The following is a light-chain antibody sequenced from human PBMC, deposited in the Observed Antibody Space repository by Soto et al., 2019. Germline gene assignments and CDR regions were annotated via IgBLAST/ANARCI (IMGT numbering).Light chain of an antibody. CDR3: QQYNNWPLT. CDR1: QSISSW. CDR2: KAS. V-gene: IGKV1-5*03. Sequence: DIQMTQSPSTLSASVGDRVTITFRASQSISSWLAWYQQKPGKAPKLLIYKASSLESGVPSRFSGSGSGTEFTLTISSLQPDDFAVYYCQQYNNWPLTFGGGTKVDIK. J-gene: IGKJ4*01.